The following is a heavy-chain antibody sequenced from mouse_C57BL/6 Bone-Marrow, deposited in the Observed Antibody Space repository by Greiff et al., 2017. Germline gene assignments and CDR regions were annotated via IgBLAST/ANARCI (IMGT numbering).Heavy chain of an antibody. D-gene: IGHD1-3*01. J-gene: IGHJ3*01. V-gene: IGHV7-3*01. Sequence: EVHLVESGGGLVQPGGSLSLSCAASGFTFTDYYMSWVRQPPGKALEWVGFIRNKANGYTTEYSASGKGRFTISRDNSQRIHYIPMNALSAEDSATYYCARSDNVLPCFAFWGPGTLVTVSA. CDR1: GFTFTDYY. CDR2: IRNKANGYTT. CDR3: ARSDNVLPCFAF.